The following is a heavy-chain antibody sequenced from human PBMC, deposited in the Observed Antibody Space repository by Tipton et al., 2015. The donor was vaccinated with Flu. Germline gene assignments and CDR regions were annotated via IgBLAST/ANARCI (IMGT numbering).Heavy chain of an antibody. D-gene: IGHD3-22*01. J-gene: IGHJ4*02. CDR3: ARDGGYYYDSSGVFDY. V-gene: IGHV4-61*02. Sequence: GLVKPSETLSLICAVSDYSISSGSYYWSWIRQPAGKGLEWIGRIYTSGSTNYNPSLKSRVTTSVDTSKNQFSLKLSSVTAADTAVYYCARDGGYYYDSSGVFDYWGQGTLVTVSS. CDR1: DYSISSGSYY. CDR2: IYTSGST.